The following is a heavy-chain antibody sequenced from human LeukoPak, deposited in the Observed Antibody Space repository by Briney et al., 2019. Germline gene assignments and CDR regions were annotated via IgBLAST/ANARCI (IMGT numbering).Heavy chain of an antibody. V-gene: IGHV3-7*01. CDR1: GFIFSSCW. Sequence: GGSVRLSCAASGFIFSSCWMSWVRQAPGKGLEWVANIKQDGSEKYYVDSVKGRFTISRDNARNSLYLQINSLRAEDTAVYYCARYDFWSGYAFDYWGQGTLVTVSS. CDR3: ARYDFWSGYAFDY. J-gene: IGHJ4*02. CDR2: IKQDGSEK. D-gene: IGHD3-3*01.